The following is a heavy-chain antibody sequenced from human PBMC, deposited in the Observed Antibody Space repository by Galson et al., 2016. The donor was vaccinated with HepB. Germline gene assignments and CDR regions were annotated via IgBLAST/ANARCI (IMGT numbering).Heavy chain of an antibody. Sequence: SETLSLTCTVSGGAFNGYYWSWIRQSPGKGLEWIGDINHSRSTNYNPSLKSRITVSIDTSKREFSLNLTSVTAADTAVYYWARTGSSMVRGDRGMAFDYWAQGTLVTASS. CDR1: GGAFNGYY. CDR3: ARTGSSMVRGDRGMAFDY. CDR2: INHSRST. J-gene: IGHJ4*02. V-gene: IGHV4-34*01. D-gene: IGHD3-10*01.